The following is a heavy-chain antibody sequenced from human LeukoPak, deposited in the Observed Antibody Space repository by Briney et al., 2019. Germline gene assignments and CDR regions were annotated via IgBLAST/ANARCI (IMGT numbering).Heavy chain of an antibody. Sequence: SETLSLTCAVCGGSFSGYYWSWIRQPPGKGLEWIGEINHSGSTNYNPSLKSRVTISVDTSKNQFSLKLSSVTAADTAVYYCARGGLVVAAPLYYWGQGTLVTVSS. CDR1: GGSFSGYY. CDR2: INHSGST. D-gene: IGHD2-15*01. J-gene: IGHJ4*02. V-gene: IGHV4-34*01. CDR3: ARGGLVVAAPLYY.